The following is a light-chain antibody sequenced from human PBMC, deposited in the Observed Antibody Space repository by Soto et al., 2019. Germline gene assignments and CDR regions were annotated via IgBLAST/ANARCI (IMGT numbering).Light chain of an antibody. CDR3: QQYHNWPA. CDR2: GAS. CDR1: QSVGKY. Sequence: EIVLTQSPGTLSLSPGERATLSCRASQSVGKYLAWYQQKPGQAPRLLIYGASTRATGIPDRFSGSGSGTEFTLTISSLQSEDFAIYYCQQYHNWPAFGQGTKVEIK. V-gene: IGKV3D-15*01. J-gene: IGKJ1*01.